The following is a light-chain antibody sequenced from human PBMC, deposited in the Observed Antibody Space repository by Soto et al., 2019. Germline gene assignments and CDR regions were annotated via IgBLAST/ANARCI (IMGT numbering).Light chain of an antibody. CDR2: AAS. Sequence: DIQMTQSPSSVSASVGDRVTITCRASQAIRNDLAWFQQKPGKAPKSLIYAASNLQSGVPSRFSGSGSGTDFTLTISSLQPEDFATYYYQQLNTYPLTFGGGTKVDI. CDR3: QQLNTYPLT. CDR1: QAIRND. J-gene: IGKJ4*01. V-gene: IGKV1-16*01.